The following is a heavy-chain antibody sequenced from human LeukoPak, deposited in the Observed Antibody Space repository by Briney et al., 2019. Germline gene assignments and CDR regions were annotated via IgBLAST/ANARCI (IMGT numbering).Heavy chain of an antibody. CDR2: IWYDGSNK. CDR1: GFTFSSYG. V-gene: IGHV3-33*01. Sequence: PGGSLRLSCAASGFTFSSYGMHWVRQAPGQGLEWVAVIWYDGSNKYYADSVKGRFTISRDNSKNTLYLQMNSLRAEDTAVYYCARDDNFRYFDWLSLVPSYYGMDVWGQGTTVTVSS. CDR3: ARDDNFRYFDWLSLVPSYYGMDV. D-gene: IGHD3-9*01. J-gene: IGHJ6*02.